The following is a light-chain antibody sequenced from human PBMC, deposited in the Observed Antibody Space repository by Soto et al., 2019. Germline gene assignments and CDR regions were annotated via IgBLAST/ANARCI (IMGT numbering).Light chain of an antibody. J-gene: IGKJ4*01. Sequence: EIVLTQSPVTLSVSPGERATLSCRASQSVSNNYLAWYQQKPGQAPRLLIYGASTRATGIPARFSGSGSGTEFTLTISSLQSEDFAVYYCQQYNNWLTFGGGTKVDIK. CDR2: GAS. V-gene: IGKV3-15*01. CDR3: QQYNNWLT. CDR1: QSVSNN.